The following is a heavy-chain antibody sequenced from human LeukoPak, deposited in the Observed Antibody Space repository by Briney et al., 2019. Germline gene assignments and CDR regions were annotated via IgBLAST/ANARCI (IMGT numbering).Heavy chain of an antibody. CDR3: ARGRITIFGVDFDY. J-gene: IGHJ4*02. Sequence: SETLSLTCAVYGASFSGYYWSWLRQPPGKGLEWIGEINHSGSTNYNPSLKSRVTISVDTSKNQFSLKLSSVTAADTAVYYCARGRITIFGVDFDYWGQGTLVTVSS. CDR2: INHSGST. V-gene: IGHV4-34*01. D-gene: IGHD3-3*01. CDR1: GASFSGYY.